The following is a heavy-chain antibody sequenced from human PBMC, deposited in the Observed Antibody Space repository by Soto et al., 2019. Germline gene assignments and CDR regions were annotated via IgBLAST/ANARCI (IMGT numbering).Heavy chain of an antibody. D-gene: IGHD6-19*01. CDR2: IYYSGST. CDR3: AREADGAGYYYYYYGMDV. CDR1: GGSISSYY. V-gene: IGHV4-59*01. J-gene: IGHJ6*02. Sequence: ATASETLSLTCTVSGGSISSYYWSWIRQPPGKGLEWIGYIYYSGSTNYNPSLKSRVTISVDTSKNQFSLKLSSVTAADTAVYYCAREADGAGYYYYYYGMDVWGQGTTVTVS.